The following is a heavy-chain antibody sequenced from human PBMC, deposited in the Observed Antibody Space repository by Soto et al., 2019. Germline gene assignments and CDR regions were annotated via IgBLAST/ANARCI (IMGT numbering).Heavy chain of an antibody. CDR3: ASVARYYDSSGYYYTGSNFDY. CDR1: GGSISSGGYY. D-gene: IGHD3-22*01. Sequence: LSLTCTVSGGSISSGGYYWSWIRQHPGKGLEWIGYIYYSGSTYYNPSLKSRVTISVDTSKNQFSLKLSSVTAADTAVYYCASVARYYDSSGYYYTGSNFDYWGQGTLVTVSS. J-gene: IGHJ4*02. CDR2: IYYSGST. V-gene: IGHV4-31*03.